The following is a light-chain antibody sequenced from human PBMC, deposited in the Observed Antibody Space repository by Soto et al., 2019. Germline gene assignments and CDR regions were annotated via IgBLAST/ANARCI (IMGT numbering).Light chain of an antibody. CDR1: QSVSSN. CDR3: QHYNNWPLYT. V-gene: IGKV3-15*01. J-gene: IGKJ2*01. CDR2: GAS. Sequence: EIVMTQSPVTLSVSPGEGATLSCRAGQSVSSNLAWYQQKPGQAPRLLIYGASTRATGIPVRFSGSGSGTEFTLTISSLQSEDFAVYYCQHYNNWPLYTFGQGTKLEI.